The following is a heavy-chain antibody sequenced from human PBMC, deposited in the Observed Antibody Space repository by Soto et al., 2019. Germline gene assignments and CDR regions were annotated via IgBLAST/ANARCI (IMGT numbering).Heavy chain of an antibody. CDR1: GFTFSSYD. CDR2: ISPNGGST. Sequence: GESLKISCSASGFTFSSYDVHWVRQAPGKGLEFVAGISPNGGSTFYADSVKGRSTISRDNSKNTLYLQMSSLRPDDTALYYCVKLTGYWGQGTLVTVSS. D-gene: IGHD3-9*01. V-gene: IGHV3-64D*06. CDR3: VKLTGY. J-gene: IGHJ4*02.